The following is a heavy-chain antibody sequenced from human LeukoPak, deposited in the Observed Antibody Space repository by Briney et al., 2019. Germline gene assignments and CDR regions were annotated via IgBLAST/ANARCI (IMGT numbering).Heavy chain of an antibody. J-gene: IGHJ4*02. V-gene: IGHV3-23*01. D-gene: IGHD5-24*01. CDR1: GFTFSSYA. CDR3: AKDMGLQRYYFDY. CDR2: ISGSGGST. Sequence: GRSLRLSCAASGFTFSSYAMSWVRQAPGKGLEWVSAISGSGGSTYYADSVKGRFTISRDNSKNTLYLQMNSLRAEDTAVYYCAKDMGLQRYYFDYWGQGTLVTVSS.